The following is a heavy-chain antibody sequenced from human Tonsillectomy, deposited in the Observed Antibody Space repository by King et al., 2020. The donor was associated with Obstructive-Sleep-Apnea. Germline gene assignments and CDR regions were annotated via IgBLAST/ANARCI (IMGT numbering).Heavy chain of an antibody. CDR2: IFDSGNT. V-gene: IGHV4-59*01. Sequence: QLQESGPGLVKPSETLSLTCTVSGGSISTYYWSWIRQPPGTGLEWIGYIFDSGNTRYNPALKSRVTISVDKSKNQFSLRLSSVTSADTAVYYCARQRYYYDSSGYYYPAFDHWGRGTLVTVSS. CDR1: GGSISTYY. J-gene: IGHJ4*02. CDR3: ARQRYYYDSSGYYYPAFDH. D-gene: IGHD3-22*01.